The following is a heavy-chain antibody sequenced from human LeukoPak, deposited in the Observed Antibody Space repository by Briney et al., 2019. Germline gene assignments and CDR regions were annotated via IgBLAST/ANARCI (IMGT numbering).Heavy chain of an antibody. CDR3: ARVGTVTHYYYYYGMDV. Sequence: GGSLRLSCAASGFSFSSYSVNWVRQAPGKGLEWVAVTSYDGGDKYYADSVKGRFTISRDNSKNTTYLQMNSLRAEDTAVYYCARVGTVTHYYYYYGMDVWGQGTTVTVSS. CDR1: GFSFSSYS. V-gene: IGHV3-30*03. J-gene: IGHJ6*02. D-gene: IGHD4-17*01. CDR2: TSYDGGDK.